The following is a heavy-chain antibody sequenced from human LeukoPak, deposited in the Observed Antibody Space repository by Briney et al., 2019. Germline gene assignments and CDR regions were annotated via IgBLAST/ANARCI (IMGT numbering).Heavy chain of an antibody. Sequence: PGGTLRLSCAASGVTFSYYGMNWVRQAPGKGLEWVSGVTGSGTSTYYADSVRGRFTISRDNSKNTLYLQMNSLRAEDTAVYYCARADSSIAARLSRSSIFNYYYYMDVWGKGTTVTVSS. D-gene: IGHD6-6*01. J-gene: IGHJ6*03. CDR2: VTGSGTST. CDR3: ARADSSIAARLSRSSIFNYYYYMDV. V-gene: IGHV3-23*01. CDR1: GVTFSYYG.